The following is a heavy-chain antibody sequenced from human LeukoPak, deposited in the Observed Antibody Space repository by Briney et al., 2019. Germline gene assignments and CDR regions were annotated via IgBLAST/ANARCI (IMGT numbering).Heavy chain of an antibody. J-gene: IGHJ4*02. CDR2: IHGSDGSS. V-gene: IGHV3-23*01. D-gene: IGHD3-16*02. CDR1: GFTFNSFA. CDR3: AKSLGVGGYTRYKGFDQ. Sequence: GGSLRLSCAASGFTFNSFAMNWVRQAPGKGLEWVSSIHGSDGSSHYAEYVQGRFTISRDNSKSTPHMQMNSLRSEDTAVYYCAKSLGVGGYTRYKGFDQWGQGTLVTVSS.